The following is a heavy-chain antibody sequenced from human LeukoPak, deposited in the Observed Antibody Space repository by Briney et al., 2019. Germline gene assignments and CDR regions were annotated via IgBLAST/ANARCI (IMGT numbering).Heavy chain of an antibody. Sequence: SETLSLTCAVYGGSFSGYYWSWIRQPPGKGLEWIGEINHSGSTNYNPSLKSRVTISVDTSKNQFSLKLSSVTAADTAVYYCASSRYSSGWYDGFDIWGQGTIVTVSS. CDR2: INHSGST. CDR3: ASSRYSSGWYDGFDI. V-gene: IGHV4-34*01. J-gene: IGHJ3*02. CDR1: GGSFSGYY. D-gene: IGHD6-19*01.